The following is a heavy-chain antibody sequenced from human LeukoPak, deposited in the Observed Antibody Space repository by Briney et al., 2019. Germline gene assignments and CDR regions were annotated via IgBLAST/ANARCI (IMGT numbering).Heavy chain of an antibody. J-gene: IGHJ5*01. Sequence: WASVKFSSKASGYTFTGYYIHWVRQAPGQGLEWMGWMNPNSGVTKYAQKFQGRVTMTRDTSISTAYLELNRLSSDDSAVFYCARQADNNWFDSWGQGTLVTVSS. CDR3: ARQADNNWFDS. CDR1: GYTFTGYY. D-gene: IGHD2-15*01. CDR2: MNPNSGVT. V-gene: IGHV1-2*02.